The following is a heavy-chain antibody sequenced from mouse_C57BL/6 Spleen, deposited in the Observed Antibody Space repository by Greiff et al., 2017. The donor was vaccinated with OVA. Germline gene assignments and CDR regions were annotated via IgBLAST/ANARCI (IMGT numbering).Heavy chain of an antibody. D-gene: IGHD1-1*01. CDR2: ISYDGRN. Sequence: ESGPGLVKPSQSLSLTCSVTGYSITSGYYWNWIRQFPGNKLEWMGYISYDGRNNSTPSLKNRISITRDTSKNQFLLKLNSVTTEDTATYYCASSSYDAMGYWGQGTSGTVSS. CDR1: GYSITSGYY. J-gene: IGHJ4*01. CDR3: ASSSYDAMGY. V-gene: IGHV3-6*01.